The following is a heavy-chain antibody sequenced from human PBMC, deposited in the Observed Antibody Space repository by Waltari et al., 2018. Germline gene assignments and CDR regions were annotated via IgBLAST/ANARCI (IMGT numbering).Heavy chain of an antibody. Sequence: QVQLQESGPGLVKPSGTLSLTCAVSGDSISSKYWWSWVRQSPGKGLEWIGEIYHSGKTYYNPSLKSRVTISVDKSKNQFSLNLSSVTAADTAVYYCAADRGVRLYFDYWGQGTLVTVSS. V-gene: IGHV4-4*02. D-gene: IGHD2-8*02. CDR2: IYHSGKT. CDR1: GDSISSKYW. J-gene: IGHJ4*02. CDR3: AADRGVRLYFDY.